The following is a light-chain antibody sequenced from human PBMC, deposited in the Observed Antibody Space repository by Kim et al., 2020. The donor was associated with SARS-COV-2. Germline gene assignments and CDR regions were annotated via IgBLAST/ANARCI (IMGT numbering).Light chain of an antibody. J-gene: IGLJ3*02. CDR3: NSRDSSGNHWV. CDR1: SLRNYY. V-gene: IGLV3-19*01. Sequence: ALGQTVRITCQGDSLRNYYARWYQQKPGQAPVLVIYGKNNRPSGIPDRFSGSSSRNTASLTITGAHAEDEADYYCNSRDSSGNHWVFGGGTQLTVL. CDR2: GKN.